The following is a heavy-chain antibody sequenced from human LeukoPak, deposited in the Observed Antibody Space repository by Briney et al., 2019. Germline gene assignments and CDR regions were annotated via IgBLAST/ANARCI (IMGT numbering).Heavy chain of an antibody. CDR2: ISSSSSTI. Sequence: GGSLRLSCAASGFTFSSYSMNWVRQAPGKGLEWVSYISSSSSTIYYADSVKGRFTISRDNAKNSLYLQMNSLRAEDTAVYYCARDSRITMVRGVPTFDYWGQGTLVTVSS. J-gene: IGHJ4*02. CDR1: GFTFSSYS. D-gene: IGHD3-10*01. CDR3: ARDSRITMVRGVPTFDY. V-gene: IGHV3-48*04.